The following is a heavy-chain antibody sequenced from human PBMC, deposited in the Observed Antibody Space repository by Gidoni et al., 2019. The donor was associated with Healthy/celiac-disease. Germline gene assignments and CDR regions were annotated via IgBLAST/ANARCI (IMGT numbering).Heavy chain of an antibody. Sequence: RLSCAASGFTFSSYWMSWVRQAPGKGLEWVANIKQDGSEKYYVDSVKGRFTISRDNAKNSLYLQMNSLRAEDTAVYYCARDGGNYYDMSTPGDYFDYWGQGTLVTVSS. D-gene: IGHD3-22*01. CDR2: IKQDGSEK. CDR3: ARDGGNYYDMSTPGDYFDY. V-gene: IGHV3-7*01. CDR1: GFTFSSYW. J-gene: IGHJ4*02.